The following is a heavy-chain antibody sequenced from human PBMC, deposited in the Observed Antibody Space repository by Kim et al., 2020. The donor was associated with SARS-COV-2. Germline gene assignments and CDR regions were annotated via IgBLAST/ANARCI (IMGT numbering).Heavy chain of an antibody. Sequence: SETLSLTCTVSGGSISSGGYYWSWIRQHPGKGLEWIGYIYYSGSTYYNPSLKSRVTISVDTSKNQFSLKLSSVTAADTAVYYCAREVTMVRGVSGFDYWGQGTLVTVSS. J-gene: IGHJ4*02. CDR1: GGSISSGGYY. CDR3: AREVTMVRGVSGFDY. CDR2: IYYSGST. D-gene: IGHD3-10*01. V-gene: IGHV4-31*03.